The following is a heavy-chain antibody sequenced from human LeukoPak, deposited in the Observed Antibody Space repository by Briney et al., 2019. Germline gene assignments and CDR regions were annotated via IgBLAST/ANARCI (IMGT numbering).Heavy chain of an antibody. V-gene: IGHV4-34*01. J-gene: IGHJ4*02. CDR1: GGSFSGYY. CDR3: ARGMTTVTSDY. Sequence: PSETLSLTCAVYGGSFSGYYWSWIRQPPGKGLEWSGEINHSGSTNYNPSLKSRVTISVDTSKHQFSLKLSSVTAADTAVYYCARGMTTVTSDYWGQGTLVTVSS. CDR2: INHSGST. D-gene: IGHD4-17*01.